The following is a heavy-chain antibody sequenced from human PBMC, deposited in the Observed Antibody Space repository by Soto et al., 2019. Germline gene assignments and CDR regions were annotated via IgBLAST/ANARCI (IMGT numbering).Heavy chain of an antibody. CDR1: GFSFTAYI. CDR3: AKGGWLDD. D-gene: IGHD5-12*01. V-gene: IGHV3-23*01. Sequence: EVHLLESGGDLVQPGGSLRLSCAASGFSFTAYIMSWFRQAPGQWLEWVSAISVSGDKTYYADSVKGRFTISRDDAKNTLYLQLNSLRVDDTAIYYCAKGGWLDDCGQGTLVTVSA. J-gene: IGHJ4*02. CDR2: ISVSGDKT.